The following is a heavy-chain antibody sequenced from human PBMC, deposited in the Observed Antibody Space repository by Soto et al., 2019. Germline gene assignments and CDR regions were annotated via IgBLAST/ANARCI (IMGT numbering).Heavy chain of an antibody. CDR1: GGSISSSSYY. D-gene: IGHD6-19*01. Sequence: ASETLSLTCTVSGGSISSSSYYWGWIRQPPGKGLEWIGSIYYSGSTYYNPSLKSRVTISVDTSKNQFSLKLSSVTAADTAVYYCARPAGSGWRYYYYGMDVWGQGTTVTVSS. J-gene: IGHJ6*02. CDR2: IYYSGST. CDR3: ARPAGSGWRYYYYGMDV. V-gene: IGHV4-39*01.